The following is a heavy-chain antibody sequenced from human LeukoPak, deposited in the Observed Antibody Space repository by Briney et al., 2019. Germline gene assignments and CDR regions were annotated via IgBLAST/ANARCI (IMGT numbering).Heavy chain of an antibody. CDR3: ASPSIFGELLFVY. V-gene: IGHV3-7*01. D-gene: IGHD3-10*01. CDR1: GFTFSSYW. Sequence: GSLRLSCAASGFTFSSYWMSWVRQAPGKGLEGVANIKQDGSEKYYVDSVKGRFTISRDNAKNSLYLQMNSLRAEDTAVYYCASPSIFGELLFVYWGQGTLVTVSS. J-gene: IGHJ4*02. CDR2: IKQDGSEK.